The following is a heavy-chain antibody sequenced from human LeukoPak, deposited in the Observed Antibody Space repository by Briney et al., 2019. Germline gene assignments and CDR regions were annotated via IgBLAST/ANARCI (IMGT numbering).Heavy chain of an antibody. V-gene: IGHV3-48*01. CDR2: ISSSSSTI. D-gene: IGHD3-22*01. Sequence: PGGSLRLSCAASGFTFSSYSMNWVRQAQGKGLEWVSSISSSSSTIYYADSVKGRFTISRDNAKNSLYLQMNSLRAEDTAVYYCARDGWSSGYRRGFDYWGQGALVTVSS. CDR3: ARDGWSSGYRRGFDY. J-gene: IGHJ4*02. CDR1: GFTFSSYS.